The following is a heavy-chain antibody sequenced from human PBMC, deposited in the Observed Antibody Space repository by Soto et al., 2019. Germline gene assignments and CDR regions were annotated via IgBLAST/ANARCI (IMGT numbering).Heavy chain of an antibody. V-gene: IGHV3-43*01. D-gene: IGHD6-6*01. CDR1: GCTFNEHT. Sequence: EVLLVESGGVVVQPGGSLRLSCVVSGCTFNEHTMHWVRQAPGKGLEWISLLSWDGGTTYYAESVKGRFAISRDTGKNSLFLQMDSLRAEDTALYYCARVMKKYRTTSGVDFDSWGQGTLVTVSS. CDR2: LSWDGGTT. J-gene: IGHJ4*02. CDR3: ARVMKKYRTTSGVDFDS.